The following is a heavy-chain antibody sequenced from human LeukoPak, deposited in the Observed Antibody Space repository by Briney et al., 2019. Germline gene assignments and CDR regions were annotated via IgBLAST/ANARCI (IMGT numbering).Heavy chain of an antibody. D-gene: IGHD1-1*01. V-gene: IGHV3-48*03. Sequence: GGSLRLSCVASGFTFSSYEMNWVRQVPGKALEWVSYIDFGGRIINYADHVKGRFTTSRDNAKNSVYLQMNSLRAEDTAVYYCARGIGLERRYFQFDYWGQGILATVSS. CDR2: IDFGGRII. CDR3: ARGIGLERRYFQFDY. J-gene: IGHJ4*02. CDR1: GFTFSSYE.